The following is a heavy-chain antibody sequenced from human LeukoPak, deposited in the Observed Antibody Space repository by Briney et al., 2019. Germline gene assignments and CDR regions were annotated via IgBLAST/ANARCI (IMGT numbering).Heavy chain of an antibody. D-gene: IGHD5-12*01. CDR2: INPNSGGT. J-gene: IGHJ6*04. Sequence: GASVKVSCRASGYNFIDYYMVWVRQAPGQGLGWMGWINPNSGGTDFAQKLQGRVTMTWDKSITTAYMQLSSLRYDDTAVYYCVRDSISRYRSQMDVWGKGTTVTVTS. CDR3: VRDSISRYRSQMDV. CDR1: GYNFIDYY. V-gene: IGHV1-2*02.